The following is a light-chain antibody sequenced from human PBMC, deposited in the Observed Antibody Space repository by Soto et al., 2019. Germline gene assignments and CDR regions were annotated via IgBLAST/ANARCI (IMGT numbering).Light chain of an antibody. Sequence: QSVLTQPASVSGSPGQSITISCTGTSSNVGTYNYVSWYQHRPGKAPKLMIYDVSYRPSGVSNRFSGSKSANTASLTISGLQAEDAADYYCSSYTTSNTQVFGGGTQLTVL. J-gene: IGLJ3*02. CDR1: SSNVGTYNY. CDR2: DVS. CDR3: SSYTTSNTQV. V-gene: IGLV2-14*01.